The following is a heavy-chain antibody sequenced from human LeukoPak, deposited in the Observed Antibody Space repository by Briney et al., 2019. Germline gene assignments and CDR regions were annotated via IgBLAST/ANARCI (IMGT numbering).Heavy chain of an antibody. D-gene: IGHD6-19*01. CDR2: ISGSGVTT. J-gene: IGHJ6*03. CDR1: GFTFSNYG. V-gene: IGHV3-23*01. Sequence: GGSLRLSCAASGFTFSNYGMSWVRQAPGKGLEWASAISGSGVTTYYADSVKGRFTISRDNAKNSLYLQMSSLRAEDTALYYCVRETPIAVAGTIYFYFYMDVWGKGTTVTVSS. CDR3: VRETPIAVAGTIYFYFYMDV.